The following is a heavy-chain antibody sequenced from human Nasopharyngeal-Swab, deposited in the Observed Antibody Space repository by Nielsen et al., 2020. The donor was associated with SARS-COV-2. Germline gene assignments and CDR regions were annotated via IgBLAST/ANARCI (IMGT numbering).Heavy chain of an antibody. CDR1: GGSISSGGYY. D-gene: IGHD3-22*01. Sequence: SETLSLTCTVSGGSISSGGYYWSWIRQHPGKGLEWIGSIYYSGSTYYNPSLKSRVTISVDTSKNQFSLKLSSVTAADTAVYYCARLLRGTGFFYYYYGMDVWGQGTTVTVSS. CDR3: ARLLRGTGFFYYYYGMDV. CDR2: IYYSGST. V-gene: IGHV4-39*01. J-gene: IGHJ6*02.